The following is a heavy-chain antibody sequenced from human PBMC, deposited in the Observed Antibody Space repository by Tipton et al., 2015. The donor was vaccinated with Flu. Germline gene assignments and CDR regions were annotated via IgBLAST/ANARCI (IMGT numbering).Heavy chain of an antibody. Sequence: SLRLSCAASGFTFSSYWMSWVRQAPGKGLEWVANINQDGSVKYYVDSVKGRFTISRDNSKNTLYLQVNSLRAEDTAVYYCILTTYSYDFDMWGHGTMVTVSS. D-gene: IGHD2-15*01. J-gene: IGHJ3*02. V-gene: IGHV3-7*03. CDR1: GFTFSSYW. CDR2: INQDGSVK. CDR3: ILTTYSYDFDM.